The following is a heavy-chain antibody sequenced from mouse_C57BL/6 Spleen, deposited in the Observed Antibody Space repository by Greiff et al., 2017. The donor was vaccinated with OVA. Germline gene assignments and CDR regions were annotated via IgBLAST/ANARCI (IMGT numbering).Heavy chain of an antibody. J-gene: IGHJ2*01. Sequence: VQLQQSGAELARPGASVKMSCKASGYTFTSYTMHWVKQRPGQGLEWIGYINPSSGYTKYNQKFKDKATLTADKSSSTAYMQLSSLTSEDSAVYYCANTVVNYCDYWGQGTTLTVSS. CDR3: ANTVVNYCDY. CDR1: GYTFTSYT. V-gene: IGHV1-4*01. D-gene: IGHD1-1*01. CDR2: INPSSGYT.